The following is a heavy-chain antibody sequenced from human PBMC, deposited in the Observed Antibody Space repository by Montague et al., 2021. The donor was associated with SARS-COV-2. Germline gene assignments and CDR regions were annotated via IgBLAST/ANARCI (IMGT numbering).Heavy chain of an antibody. J-gene: IGHJ3*02. Sequence: SETLSLTCTVSGGSISSCYWGWIRQPPGKGLEWIGYIYYSGSTNYNPSLKSRVTISVDTSKNQFSLKLSSVTAADTAVYYCARVPRNYDFWSGFYDAFDIWGQGTMVTVSS. D-gene: IGHD3-3*01. CDR3: ARVPRNYDFWSGFYDAFDI. V-gene: IGHV4-59*01. CDR1: GGSISSCY. CDR2: IYYSGST.